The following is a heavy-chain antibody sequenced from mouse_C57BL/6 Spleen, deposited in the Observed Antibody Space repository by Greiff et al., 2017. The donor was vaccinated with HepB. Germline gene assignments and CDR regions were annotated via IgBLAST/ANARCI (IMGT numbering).Heavy chain of an antibody. Sequence: VQLKQSGTVLARPGASVKMSCKTSGYTFTSYWMHWVKQRPGQGLEWIGAIYPGNSDTSYNQKFKGKAKLTAVTSASTAYMELSSLTNEDSAVYYCTPSHYDYDGTGAWFAYWGQGTLVTVSA. J-gene: IGHJ3*01. CDR3: TPSHYDYDGTGAWFAY. V-gene: IGHV1-5*01. D-gene: IGHD2-4*01. CDR1: GYTFTSYW. CDR2: IYPGNSDT.